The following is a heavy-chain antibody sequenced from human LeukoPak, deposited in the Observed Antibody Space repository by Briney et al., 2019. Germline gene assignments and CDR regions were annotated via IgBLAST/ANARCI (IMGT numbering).Heavy chain of an antibody. V-gene: IGHV3-21*01. D-gene: IGHD2-15*01. CDR2: ISSSSSYI. CDR1: GFAFSSYT. J-gene: IGHJ3*02. CDR3: ARERIPGVSAFNI. Sequence: GGSLRLSCAASGFAFSSYTMNWVRQAPGKGLEWVSSISSSSSYIHYADSVKGRFTISRDNAKNSLYLQVNSLRAEDTAVYYCARERIPGVSAFNIWGQGTMVTVSS.